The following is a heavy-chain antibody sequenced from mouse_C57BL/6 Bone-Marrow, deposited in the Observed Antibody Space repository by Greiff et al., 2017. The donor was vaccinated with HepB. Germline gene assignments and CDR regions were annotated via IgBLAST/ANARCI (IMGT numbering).Heavy chain of an antibody. CDR2: IRNKANGYTT. CDR3: ARSLGPYYAMDY. V-gene: IGHV7-3*01. D-gene: IGHD3-1*01. CDR1: GFTFTDYY. Sequence: EVQLVESGGGLVQPGGSLSLSCAASGFTFTDYYMSWVRQPPGKALEWLGFIRNKANGYTTEYSASVKGPFTISRDNSQSILYLQMNALRAEDSATYYCARSLGPYYAMDYWGQGTSVTVSA. J-gene: IGHJ4*01.